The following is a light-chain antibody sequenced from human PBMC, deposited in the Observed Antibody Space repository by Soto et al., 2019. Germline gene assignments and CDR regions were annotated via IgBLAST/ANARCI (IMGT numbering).Light chain of an antibody. CDR1: SSNIGSNH. V-gene: IGLV1-47*01. CDR3: SARDDFLSGVV. Sequence: QSVLTQPPSASGTPGQRVTISCSGSSSNIGSNHVYCYQQFPGMAPKLLMYRSDQRPTGVPDRFSGSRSGTSASLAISGLRSDDEADYYCSARDDFLSGVVFGGGTKLTVL. CDR2: RSD. J-gene: IGLJ2*01.